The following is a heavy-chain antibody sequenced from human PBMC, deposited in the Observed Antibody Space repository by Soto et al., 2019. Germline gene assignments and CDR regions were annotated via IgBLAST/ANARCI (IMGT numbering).Heavy chain of an antibody. CDR2: MSFVGRT. J-gene: IGHJ4*02. D-gene: IGHD1-26*01. CDR1: GGSITTYY. Sequence: SETLSLTCTVSGGSITTYYWSWIRQPPGKRLQWIGYMSFVGRTDYNPSLKSRVTISGDTSKNQFSLNLTSVTAADTAVYFCARVGATAEFDHWGRGSLVTV. V-gene: IGHV4-59*01. CDR3: ARVGATAEFDH.